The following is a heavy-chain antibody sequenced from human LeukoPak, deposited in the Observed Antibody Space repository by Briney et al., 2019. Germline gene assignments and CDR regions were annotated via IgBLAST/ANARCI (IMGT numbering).Heavy chain of an antibody. Sequence: GESLQISYKGSGYSLTSYWIGWVRQMPGKGLEWMGIIYPGDSDTRYSPSFQGQVTISADKSISTAYLQWSSLKASDTAMYYCARPDTAMVTGYWGQGTLVTVSS. V-gene: IGHV5-51*01. CDR1: GYSLTSYW. D-gene: IGHD5-18*01. CDR3: ARPDTAMVTGY. J-gene: IGHJ4*02. CDR2: IYPGDSDT.